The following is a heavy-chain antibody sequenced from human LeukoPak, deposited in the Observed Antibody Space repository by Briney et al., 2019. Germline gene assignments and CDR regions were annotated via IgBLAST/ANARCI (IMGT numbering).Heavy chain of an antibody. CDR3: ARDPMVYFDY. CDR2: ISYDGSNK. V-gene: IGHV3-30-3*01. Sequence: GGSLRLSCAASGFTFSSYAMHWVRQAPGKGLEWVAVISYDGSNKYYADSVKGRFTISRDNSKNTLYLQMNSLRAEDTAVYYCARDPMVYFDYWGQGTLVTVSS. D-gene: IGHD2-8*01. CDR1: GFTFSSYA. J-gene: IGHJ4*02.